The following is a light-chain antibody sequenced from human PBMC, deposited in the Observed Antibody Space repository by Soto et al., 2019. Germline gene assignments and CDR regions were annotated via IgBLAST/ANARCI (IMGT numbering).Light chain of an antibody. CDR1: GSNMGTNS. V-gene: IGLV1-44*01. Sequence: QSALTQPPSASGTPGQKVTISCSGSGSNMGTNSVSWYQLLPGTAPKLLIFRNDKRPSGVPDRLSGSRSGTSASLAISGLQSEDEADYYCASWDDSLNGVIFGEGTKLTVL. CDR3: ASWDDSLNGVI. J-gene: IGLJ2*01. CDR2: RND.